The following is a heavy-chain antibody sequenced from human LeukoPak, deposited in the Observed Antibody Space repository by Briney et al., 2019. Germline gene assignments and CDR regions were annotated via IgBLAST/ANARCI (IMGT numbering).Heavy chain of an antibody. Sequence: SETLSLTCTVSGGSISSSSYYWSWIRQPAGKGLEWIGRIYTSGSTNYNPSLKTRVTISVDTTKNQFSLKLSSVTAADTAVYYCARDASYGSGNWFDPWGQGTLVTVSS. CDR1: GGSISSSSYY. CDR2: IYTSGST. J-gene: IGHJ5*02. D-gene: IGHD3-10*01. V-gene: IGHV4-61*02. CDR3: ARDASYGSGNWFDP.